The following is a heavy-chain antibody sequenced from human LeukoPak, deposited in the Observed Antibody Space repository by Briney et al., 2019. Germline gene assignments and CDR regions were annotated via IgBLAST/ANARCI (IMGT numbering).Heavy chain of an antibody. CDR3: ASTSGYCSGGNCYSAFDY. CDR2: IYYGGST. V-gene: IGHV4-59*02. Sequence: MSSETLSLTCTVSGGSVSTYYWNWIRQPPGKGLEWIGYIYYGGSTNYNPSLKSRLTISIDTSNNQFSLKLSSVTAADTAVYYCASTSGYCSGGNCYSAFDYWGQGTLVTVSS. J-gene: IGHJ4*02. D-gene: IGHD2-15*01. CDR1: GGSVSTYY.